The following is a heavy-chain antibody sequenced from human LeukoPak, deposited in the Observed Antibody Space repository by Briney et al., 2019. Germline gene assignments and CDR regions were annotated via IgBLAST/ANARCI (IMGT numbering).Heavy chain of an antibody. CDR3: ARVSSGWSRDAFDI. CDR2: IYTSGST. CDR1: GGSISSYY. V-gene: IGHV4-4*07. J-gene: IGHJ3*02. D-gene: IGHD6-19*01. Sequence: SETLSLTCTVSGGSISSYYWSWIRQPAGKGLEWIGRIYTSGSTNYNPSLKSRVTMSVDTSKNQFSLKLSSVTAADTAVYYCARVSSGWSRDAFDIWGQGTMVTVSS.